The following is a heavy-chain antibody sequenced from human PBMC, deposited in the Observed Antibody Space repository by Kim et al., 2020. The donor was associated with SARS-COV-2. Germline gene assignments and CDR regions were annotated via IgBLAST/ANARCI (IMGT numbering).Heavy chain of an antibody. CDR1: GFTFSDYY. D-gene: IGHD6-19*01. Sequence: GGSLRLSCAASGFTFSDYYMSWIRQAPGKGLEWVSYISSSGSTIYYADSVKGRFTISRDNAKNSLYLQMNSLRAEDTAVYYCARIQNAGSSGWYRVYYYYGMVVWGQGPTATVSS. CDR3: ARIQNAGSSGWYRVYYYYGMVV. CDR2: ISSSGSTI. V-gene: IGHV3-11*04. J-gene: IGHJ6*02.